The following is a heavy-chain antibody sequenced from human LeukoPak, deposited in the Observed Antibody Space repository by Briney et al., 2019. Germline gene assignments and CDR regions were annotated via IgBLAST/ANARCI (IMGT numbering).Heavy chain of an antibody. CDR1: GFTISSYS. CDR2: IKQDGSEK. D-gene: IGHD6-13*01. Sequence: GGSLRLSCAASGFTISSYSMSWVRQAPGKGLEWVANIKQDGSEKYYVDSVKGRFTISRDNAKNSLYLQMNSLRAEDTAVYYCASPFSFIAAAGIGYWGQGTLVTVSS. CDR3: ASPFSFIAAAGIGY. V-gene: IGHV3-7*01. J-gene: IGHJ4*02.